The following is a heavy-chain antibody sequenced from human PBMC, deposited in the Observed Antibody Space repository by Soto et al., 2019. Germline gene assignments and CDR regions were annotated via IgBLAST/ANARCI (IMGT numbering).Heavy chain of an antibody. CDR2: MSHDGVTK. Sequence: PGGSLRLSCAASGSSFPKYPMHWVRRTPDPGLGRVAVMSHDGVTKNSDDPAKGRFVILTDNSRNTLYLEMNSPITEDKAVYYCVRVGDDSSWERLDAWGQGTLVTVSS. CDR1: GSSFPKYP. V-gene: IGHV3-30*09. J-gene: IGHJ5*02. CDR3: VRVGDDSSWERLDA. D-gene: IGHD6-19*01.